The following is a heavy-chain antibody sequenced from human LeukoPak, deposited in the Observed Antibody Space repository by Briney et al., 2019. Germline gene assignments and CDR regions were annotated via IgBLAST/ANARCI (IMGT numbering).Heavy chain of an antibody. CDR1: GFTFSSYG. V-gene: IGHV3-30*18. CDR3: AKVRAPSGWFNSDY. J-gene: IGHJ4*02. Sequence: GRSLRLSCAASGFTFSSYGMHWVRQAPGKGLEWVAVISYDGSNKYYADSVKGRFTISRDNSKNTLYLQMNSLRAEDTAVYYCAKVRAPSGWFNSDYWGQGTLVTVSS. D-gene: IGHD6-19*01. CDR2: ISYDGSNK.